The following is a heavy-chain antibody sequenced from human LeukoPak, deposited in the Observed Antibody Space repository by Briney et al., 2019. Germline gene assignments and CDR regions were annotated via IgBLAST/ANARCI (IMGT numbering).Heavy chain of an antibody. D-gene: IGHD6-13*01. V-gene: IGHV3-53*01. CDR2: TYSGGST. CDR3: ARGSGYSSSWYVWPAY. Sequence: GGSLRLSCAASGFTVSSNYMSWVRQAPGKGLEWVSVTYSGGSTYYADSVKGRFTISRDNSKNTLCLQMNSLRAEDTAVYYCARGSGYSSSWYVWPAYWGQGTLVTVSS. CDR1: GFTVSSNY. J-gene: IGHJ4*02.